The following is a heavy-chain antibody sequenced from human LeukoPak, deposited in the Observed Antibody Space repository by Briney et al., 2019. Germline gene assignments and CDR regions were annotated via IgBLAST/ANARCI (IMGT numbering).Heavy chain of an antibody. V-gene: IGHV4-59*01. CDR2: IYYSGST. D-gene: IGHD3-22*01. CDR1: GGSISSYY. J-gene: IGHJ4*02. CDR3: ARGPYYYDSSGYYLGY. Sequence: SETLSLTCTVSGGSISSYYWSWIRQPPGKGLEWIGYIYYSGSTNYNPSLKSRVTISVDTSKNQFSLKLSSVTAADTAVYYCARGPYYYDSSGYYLGYWGQGTLVTVSS.